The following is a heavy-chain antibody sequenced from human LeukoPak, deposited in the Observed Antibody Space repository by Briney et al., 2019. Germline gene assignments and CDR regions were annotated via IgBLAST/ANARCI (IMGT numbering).Heavy chain of an antibody. Sequence: SETLSLTCTVSGGSISSYYWSWIRQPPGKGLEWIGYIYYSGSTNYNPSLKSRVTISVDTSKNQFSLKLSSVTAADTAVYYCARNRVGATIVIDYWGQGTLVTVSS. CDR1: GGSISSYY. CDR3: ARNRVGATIVIDY. V-gene: IGHV4-59*01. J-gene: IGHJ4*02. CDR2: IYYSGST. D-gene: IGHD1-26*01.